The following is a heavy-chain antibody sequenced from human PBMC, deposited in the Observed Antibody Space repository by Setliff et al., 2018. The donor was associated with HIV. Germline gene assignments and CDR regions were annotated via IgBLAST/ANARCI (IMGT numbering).Heavy chain of an antibody. Sequence: ASVKVSCKASGYTFTSYGISWVRQAPGQGLEWMGWISAYNGNTNYAQKLQGRVTMTTDTSTSTAYMELRSLRSDDTAVYYCARLCLEWLLLSTYYYYGMDVWGQGTTVTVSS. CDR3: ARLCLEWLLLSTYYYYGMDV. V-gene: IGHV1-18*01. D-gene: IGHD3-3*01. CDR2: ISAYNGNT. CDR1: GYTFTSYG. J-gene: IGHJ6*02.